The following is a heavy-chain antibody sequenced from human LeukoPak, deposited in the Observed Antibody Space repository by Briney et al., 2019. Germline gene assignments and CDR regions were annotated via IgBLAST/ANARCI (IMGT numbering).Heavy chain of an antibody. CDR3: AREEDGDYAVADY. Sequence: GGSLRLSCAASGFTFSSYSMNWVRQAPGKGLEWVSSISSSSSYIYYADSVKGRFTISRDNAKNSLYLQTNSLRAEDTAVYYCAREEDGDYAVADYWGQGTLVTVSS. CDR2: ISSSSSYI. CDR1: GFTFSSYS. D-gene: IGHD4-17*01. J-gene: IGHJ4*02. V-gene: IGHV3-21*01.